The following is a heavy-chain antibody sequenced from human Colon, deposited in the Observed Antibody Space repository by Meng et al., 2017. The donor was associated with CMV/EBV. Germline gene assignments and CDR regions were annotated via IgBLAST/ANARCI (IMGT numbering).Heavy chain of an antibody. J-gene: IGHJ4*02. V-gene: IGHV3-23*01. D-gene: IGHD3/OR15-3a*01. CDR2: FSGSGDNT. Sequence: ELQGLESGGGLVQPGGSLRLSCTASGFTFSNYAMGWVRQAPGKGLEWVSGFSGSGDNTYYADSVKGRFTIFRDNSKNTLYLQMNSLRAEDTAVYYCAKYSGYLDPFDSWGQGTLVTVSS. CDR3: AKYSGYLDPFDS. CDR1: GFTFSNYA.